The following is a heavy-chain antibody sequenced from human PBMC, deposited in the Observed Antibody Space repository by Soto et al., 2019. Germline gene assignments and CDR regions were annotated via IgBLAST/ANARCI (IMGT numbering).Heavy chain of an antibody. CDR3: ARADFYGSGSYFDY. CDR1: GFAISSGGHY. D-gene: IGHD3-10*01. Sequence: SETLSLTCTVSGFAISSGGHYWSWIRQHPGKGLEWIGCIYYSGSTYYNPSLKSRLTISVDTSKNQFSLKLSSVTAADTAVYYCARADFYGSGSYFDYWGQGILVTVSS. V-gene: IGHV4-31*03. J-gene: IGHJ4*02. CDR2: IYYSGST.